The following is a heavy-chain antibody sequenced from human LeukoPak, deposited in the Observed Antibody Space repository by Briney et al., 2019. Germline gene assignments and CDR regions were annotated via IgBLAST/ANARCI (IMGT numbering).Heavy chain of an antibody. CDR2: IYYSGST. J-gene: IGHJ4*02. CDR3: ARRRWLQLDY. V-gene: IGHV4-31*03. D-gene: IGHD5-24*01. CDR1: GGSISSGGYY. Sequence: SQTLSLTCTVSGGSISSGGYYWSWIRQHPGKGLEWIGYIYYSGSTYYNPSLKSRVTISVDTSKNQFSLKLSSVTAADTAVYYCARRRWLQLDYWGQGTLVTVSS.